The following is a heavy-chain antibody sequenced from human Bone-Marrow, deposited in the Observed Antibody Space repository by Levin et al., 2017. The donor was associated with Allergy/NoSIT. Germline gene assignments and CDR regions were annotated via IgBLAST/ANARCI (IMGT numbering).Heavy chain of an antibody. D-gene: IGHD3-10*01. CDR3: AKAVATMVRGVIRYNWFDP. J-gene: IGHJ5*02. Sequence: SCAASGFTFSSYAMSWVRQAPGKGLEWVSAISGSGGSTYYADSVKGRFTISRDNSKNTLYLQMNSLRAEDTAVYYCAKAVATMVRGVIRYNWFDPWGQGTLVTVSS. V-gene: IGHV3-23*01. CDR1: GFTFSSYA. CDR2: ISGSGGST.